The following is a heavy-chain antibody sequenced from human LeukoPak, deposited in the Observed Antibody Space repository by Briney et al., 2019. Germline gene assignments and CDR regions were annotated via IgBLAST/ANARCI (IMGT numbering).Heavy chain of an antibody. CDR2: ISSSGGST. D-gene: IGHD6-13*01. Sequence: GGSLRLSCAASRFTFSNYAMSWVRQAPGKGLEWVSGISSSGGSTDYADSVKRRFTISRHNSKNTVYLQINSLRADHTAIYYCAKSDIAVAGTGAFDMWGQGTMVIVSS. V-gene: IGHV3-23*01. CDR1: RFTFSNYA. J-gene: IGHJ3*02. CDR3: AKSDIAVAGTGAFDM.